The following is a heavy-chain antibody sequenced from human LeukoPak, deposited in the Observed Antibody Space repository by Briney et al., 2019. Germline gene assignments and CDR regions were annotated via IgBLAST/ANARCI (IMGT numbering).Heavy chain of an antibody. J-gene: IGHJ4*02. CDR3: ARSRDGYKRFGS. CDR1: GFTFSSYA. CDR2: ISGSGDTT. V-gene: IGHV3-23*01. Sequence: GGSLRLSCAASGFTFSSYAMTWVRQAPGKGLEWVSVISGSGDTTYYADSVKGRFTISRDNSKNTLYLQMNSLRAEDTAVYFCARSRDGYKRFGSWGQGTLVTVSS. D-gene: IGHD5-24*01.